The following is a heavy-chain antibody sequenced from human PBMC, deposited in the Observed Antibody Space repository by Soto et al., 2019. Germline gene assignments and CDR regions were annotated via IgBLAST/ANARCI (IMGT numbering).Heavy chain of an antibody. Sequence: QVQLQESGPGLVKPSETLSLTCTVSGGSISSYYWSWIRQPPGKGLEWIGYIYYSGSTNYNPSLKSRVTISVDTSKNQFSLKLSSVTAADKAVDYCARAYGDYVFDYWGQGTLVTVSS. CDR1: GGSISSYY. CDR3: ARAYGDYVFDY. D-gene: IGHD4-17*01. V-gene: IGHV4-59*01. J-gene: IGHJ4*02. CDR2: IYYSGST.